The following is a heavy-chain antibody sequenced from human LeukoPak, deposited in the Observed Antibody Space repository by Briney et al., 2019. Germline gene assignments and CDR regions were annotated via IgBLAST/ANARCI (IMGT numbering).Heavy chain of an antibody. CDR1: GFTFSNYW. J-gene: IGHJ3*02. Sequence: GGSLRLSYAASGFTFSNYWMHWVRQAPGKGLVWVSRINSDGINTSYADSVKGRFTISRDNAKNTLYLQMNSLRAEDTAVYYCASLFLCYGCSTSSDSFNIWGQGTMLTVSS. CDR3: ASLFLCYGCSTSSDSFNI. V-gene: IGHV3-74*01. D-gene: IGHD6-6*01. CDR2: INSDGINT.